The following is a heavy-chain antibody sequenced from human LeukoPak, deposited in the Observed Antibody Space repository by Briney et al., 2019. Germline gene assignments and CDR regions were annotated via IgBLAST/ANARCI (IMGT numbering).Heavy chain of an antibody. Sequence: ASVKVSCKASGGTFSSYAISWVRQAPGQGLEWMGGIIPIFGTANYAQSFQGRVTITADRSTSTAYMELSSLRSEDTAVYYCARVQAVGVPVAIDAYYSYGMDVWGQGTAVTVSS. D-gene: IGHD2-15*01. CDR3: ARVQAVGVPVAIDAYYSYGMDV. V-gene: IGHV1-69*06. CDR1: GGTFSSYA. CDR2: IIPIFGTA. J-gene: IGHJ6*02.